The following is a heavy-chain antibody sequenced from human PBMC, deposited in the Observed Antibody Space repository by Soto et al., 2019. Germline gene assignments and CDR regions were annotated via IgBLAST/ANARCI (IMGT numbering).Heavy chain of an antibody. Sequence: SVKVSCKASGGTFSSYAISWVRQAPGQGLEWMGGIIPIFGTANYAQKFQGRVTITADESTSTAYMELSSLRSEDTAVYYCARGIYSSGWYRQDYYYYGMDVWGQGTTVTVSS. V-gene: IGHV1-69*13. CDR1: GGTFSSYA. CDR3: ARGIYSSGWYRQDYYYYGMDV. J-gene: IGHJ6*02. D-gene: IGHD6-19*01. CDR2: IIPIFGTA.